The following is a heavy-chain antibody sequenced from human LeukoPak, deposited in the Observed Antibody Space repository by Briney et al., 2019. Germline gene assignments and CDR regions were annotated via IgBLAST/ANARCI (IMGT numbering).Heavy chain of an antibody. V-gene: IGHV3-30-3*01. CDR3: ARDNDGDYPDAFDI. D-gene: IGHD4-17*01. CDR2: ISYDGSNK. J-gene: IGHJ3*02. CDR1: GFTFSSYA. Sequence: GRSLRLSCAASGFTFSSYAMHWVRQAPGKGLEWVAVISYDGSNKYYADSVKGRFTISRDNSKNTLYLQMNSLRAEDTAVYYCARDNDGDYPDAFDIWGQGTMVTVSS.